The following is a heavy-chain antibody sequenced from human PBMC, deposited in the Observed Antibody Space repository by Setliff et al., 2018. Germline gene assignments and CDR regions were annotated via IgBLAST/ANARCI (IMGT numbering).Heavy chain of an antibody. V-gene: IGHV1-46*01. CDR2: INPSGGST. J-gene: IGHJ4*02. CDR3: ARDRPPYYYDSSGYYYSAGNFDY. D-gene: IGHD3-22*01. CDR1: GYTFTSYY. Sequence: ASVKVSCKASGYTFTSYYMHWVRQAPGQGLEWMGIINPSGGSTSYAQKFQGRVTMTRDTSTSTVYMELSSLRSEDTAVYYCARDRPPYYYDSSGYYYSAGNFDYWGQGTQVTVSS.